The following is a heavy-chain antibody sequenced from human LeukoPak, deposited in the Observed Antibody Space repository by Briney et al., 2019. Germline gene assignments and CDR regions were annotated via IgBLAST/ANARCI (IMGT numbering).Heavy chain of an antibody. CDR3: ARDPYGSSSNPEGY. CDR2: IYHSGST. Sequence: SETLSLTCTVSGYSISSGYYWGWIRQPPGKGLEWIGSIYHSGSTYYNPSLKSRVTISVDTSKNQFSLKLSSVTAADTAVYYCARDPYGSSSNPEGYWGQGTLVTVSS. D-gene: IGHD6-13*01. CDR1: GYSISSGYY. J-gene: IGHJ4*02. V-gene: IGHV4-38-2*02.